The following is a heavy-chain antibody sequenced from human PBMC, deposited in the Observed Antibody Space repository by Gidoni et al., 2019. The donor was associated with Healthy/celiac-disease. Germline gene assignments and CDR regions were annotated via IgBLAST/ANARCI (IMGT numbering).Heavy chain of an antibody. Sequence: QVQLQESGPGLVKPSQTLSLTCTVSGGSISSGSYYWSWIRQPAGKGLAWIGRIYTSGSTNYNPSLKSRVTISVDTSKNQFSLKLSSVTAADTAVYYCARVSTTVTTYPPPHDAFDIWGQGTMVTVSS. CDR2: IYTSGST. CDR3: ARVSTTVTTYPPPHDAFDI. CDR1: GGSISSGSYY. J-gene: IGHJ3*02. D-gene: IGHD4-17*01. V-gene: IGHV4-61*02.